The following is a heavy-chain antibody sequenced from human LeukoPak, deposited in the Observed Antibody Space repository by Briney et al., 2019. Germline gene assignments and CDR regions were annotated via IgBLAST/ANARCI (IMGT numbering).Heavy chain of an antibody. Sequence: GGALRLSCEASGVTFGNYAMNWVGQAPGKGVEGVSSLSSSGGNPNYADSVKGRFTISRDNSKNTLFLQMNSLRAEDTALYSCAKCARTPEGGSGWCNWFDTWGQGTQVTVSS. CDR1: GVTFGNYA. CDR2: LSSSGGNP. V-gene: IGHV3-23*01. J-gene: IGHJ5*02. CDR3: AKCARTPEGGSGWCNWFDT. D-gene: IGHD3-3*01.